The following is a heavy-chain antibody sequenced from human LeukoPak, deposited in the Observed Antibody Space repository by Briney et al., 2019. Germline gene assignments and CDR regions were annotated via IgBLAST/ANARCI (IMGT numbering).Heavy chain of an antibody. CDR3: ARERGILRGDAFDI. CDR2: IYYSGST. Sequence: PSETLSLTCTVSGGSISSSSYYCGWIRQPPGKGLEWFGSIYYSGSTYYNPSLKSRVTISVDTSKNQCSLKLSSVIAADTAVYYCARERGILRGDAFDIWGQGTMVTVSS. V-gene: IGHV4-39*02. J-gene: IGHJ3*02. CDR1: GGSISSSSYY. D-gene: IGHD1-26*01.